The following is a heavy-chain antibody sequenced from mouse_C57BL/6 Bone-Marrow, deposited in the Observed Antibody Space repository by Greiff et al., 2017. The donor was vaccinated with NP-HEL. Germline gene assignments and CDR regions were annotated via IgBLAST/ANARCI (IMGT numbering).Heavy chain of an antibody. V-gene: IGHV1-15*01. CDR3: TRYEGLFSNYAMDY. D-gene: IGHD1-1*01. J-gene: IGHJ4*01. Sequence: VKLVESGAELVRPGASVTLSCKASGYTFTDYEMHWVKQTPVHGLEGIGAIDPETGGTAYNQKFKGKAILTADKSSSTAYMELRSLTSEDSAVYYCTRYEGLFSNYAMDYWGQGTSVTVSS. CDR1: GYTFTDYE. CDR2: IDPETGGT.